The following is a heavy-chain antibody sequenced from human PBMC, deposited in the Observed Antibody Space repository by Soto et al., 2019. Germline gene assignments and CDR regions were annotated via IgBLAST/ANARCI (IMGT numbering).Heavy chain of an antibody. Sequence: VSLLLSCISSGFTFRTYTMNWVRQAAGKGLEWVSGIRGFSPYTFYAESVKGRFTISRDNAKNSLDLQMDSLRAEDTAVYYCARDRGYDAHDYYYNAMDVWGQGTTVTVSS. J-gene: IGHJ6*02. CDR3: ARDRGYDAHDYYYNAMDV. V-gene: IGHV3-21*01. CDR2: IRGFSPYT. D-gene: IGHD3-10*01. CDR1: GFTFRTYT.